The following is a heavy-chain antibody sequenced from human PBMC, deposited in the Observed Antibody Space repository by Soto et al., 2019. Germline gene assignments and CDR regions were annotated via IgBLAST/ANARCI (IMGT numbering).Heavy chain of an antibody. Sequence: GSLRLSCAASGFTFSAYEMHWVRQAPGQGLEWVSYISKSGGTTYYADSVKGRFTISRDDAKNSVYLQMSSLRPEDMAVYKCVREGHYYFDYWGQGALVTVSS. CDR1: GFTFSAYE. J-gene: IGHJ4*02. CDR3: VREGHYYFDY. CDR2: ISKSGGTT. V-gene: IGHV3-48*03.